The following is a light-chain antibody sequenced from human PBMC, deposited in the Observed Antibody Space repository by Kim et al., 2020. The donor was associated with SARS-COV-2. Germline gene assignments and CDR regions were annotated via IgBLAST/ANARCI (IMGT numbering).Light chain of an antibody. CDR3: QAWDFNRV. V-gene: IGLV3-1*01. CDR1: NLGDKY. Sequence: SVSPGQTAAFTCHGDNLGDKYISWYQQKSGQSPVLVIYQNYKRPSGIPERFSGSNSGNTATLTISGTQAMDEADYYCQAWDFNRVFGRGTQLTVL. CDR2: QNY. J-gene: IGLJ3*02.